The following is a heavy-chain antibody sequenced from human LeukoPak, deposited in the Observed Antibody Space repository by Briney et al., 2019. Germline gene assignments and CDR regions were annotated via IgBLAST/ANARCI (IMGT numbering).Heavy chain of an antibody. CDR2: INHSGST. D-gene: IGHD3-10*01. Sequence: SETLSLTCAVYGGPFSGYYWSWIRQPPGKGLEWIGEINHSGSTNYNPSLKSRVTISVDTSKNQFSLKLSSVTAADTAVYYCARGRPGVLLWFGAFDYWGQGTLVTVSS. CDR3: ARGRPGVLLWFGAFDY. J-gene: IGHJ4*02. CDR1: GGPFSGYY. V-gene: IGHV4-34*01.